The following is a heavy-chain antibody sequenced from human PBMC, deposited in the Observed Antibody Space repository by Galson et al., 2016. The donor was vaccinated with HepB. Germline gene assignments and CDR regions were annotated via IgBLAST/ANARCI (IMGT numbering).Heavy chain of an antibody. J-gene: IGHJ4*02. D-gene: IGHD3-16*02. CDR2: IYWNDDE. CDR1: GFSLTTTGVG. V-gene: IGHV2-5*01. CDR3: AHVDKTYDCFWGTYLYTFDY. Sequence: LVKPTQTLTLTCTFSGFSLTTTGVGVNWFRQPPGKALEWLAVIYWNDDEFYSPSLISRLTITKDTSKNQVALTLTDIDPVDTATYYCAHVDKTYDCFWGTYLYTFDYWGQGTLVTVSS.